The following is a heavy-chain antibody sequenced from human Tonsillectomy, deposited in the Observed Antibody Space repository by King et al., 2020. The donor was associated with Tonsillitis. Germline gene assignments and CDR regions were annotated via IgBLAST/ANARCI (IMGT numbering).Heavy chain of an antibody. Sequence: VQLVESGGGLVQPGRSLRLSCTASGFTFGDYAMSWVRQAPGKGLEWIRFIRSKAVVATTEYAASVKGRFTISRDDSESMSNLQMNSLKTEDTAVYFCTRVSTMIVVVPDYWGQGTLVTVSS. CDR3: TRVSTMIVVVPDY. CDR2: IRSKAVVATT. CDR1: GFTFGDYA. V-gene: IGHV3-49*04. J-gene: IGHJ4*02. D-gene: IGHD3-22*01.